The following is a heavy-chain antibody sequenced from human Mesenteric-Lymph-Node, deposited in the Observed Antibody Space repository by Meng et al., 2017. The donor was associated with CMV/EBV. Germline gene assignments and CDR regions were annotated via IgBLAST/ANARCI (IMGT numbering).Heavy chain of an antibody. Sequence: SCQASGYSFTSYWIGWVRLMPGRGLEWLGIIYPGDSDTRYSPSFQGQVTISADKSISTAYLQWFSLKASDTAVYYCARFRAAAGDYWGQGTLVTVSS. CDR2: IYPGDSDT. V-gene: IGHV5-51*01. D-gene: IGHD6-13*01. CDR3: ARFRAAAGDY. J-gene: IGHJ4*02. CDR1: GYSFTSYW.